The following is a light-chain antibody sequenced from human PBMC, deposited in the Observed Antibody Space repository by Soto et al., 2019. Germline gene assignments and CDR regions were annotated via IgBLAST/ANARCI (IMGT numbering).Light chain of an antibody. J-gene: IGKJ1*01. V-gene: IGKV3-11*01. Sequence: EIVLTQSPATLSSSPGERATLSCRASQSVSSYLAGSQQTPGQAPRLLIYAASTGTTGIPARFSGSGSGTDVSLTITTLEPDDFAVYYCQQRNYWPPERTFGQGTKVEIK. CDR1: QSVSSY. CDR2: AAS. CDR3: QQRNYWPPERT.